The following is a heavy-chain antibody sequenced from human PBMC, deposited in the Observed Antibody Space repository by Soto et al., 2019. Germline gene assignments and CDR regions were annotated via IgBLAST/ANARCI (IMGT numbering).Heavy chain of an antibody. D-gene: IGHD2-2*01. CDR3: AKDGRSSTSCYFGWFDP. V-gene: IGHV3-23*01. J-gene: IGHJ5*02. CDR2: ISGSGGST. CDR1: GFTFSSYA. Sequence: EVQLLESGGGLVQPGGSLRLSCAASGFTFSSYAMSWVRQAPGKGLEWVSAISGSGGSTYYADSVKGRFTISRDNPKNTRYLQMNGPGAEDTAVDYRAKDGRSSTSCYFGWFDPWGQGTLVTVSS.